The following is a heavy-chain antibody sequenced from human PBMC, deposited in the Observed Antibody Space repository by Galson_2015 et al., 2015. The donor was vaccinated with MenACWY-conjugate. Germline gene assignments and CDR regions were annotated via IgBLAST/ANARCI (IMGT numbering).Heavy chain of an antibody. Sequence: SLRLSCAASGFTFSSYWMSWVRQAPGKGLEWVANIKQDGSEKYYVDSVKGRFTITRDNAKNTLYLQMNSLRAEDTAVYYCAISYFTYFDYWGQGTLVTVSS. CDR2: IKQDGSEK. J-gene: IGHJ4*02. CDR3: AISYFTYFDY. D-gene: IGHD1-26*01. V-gene: IGHV3-7*01. CDR1: GFTFSSYW.